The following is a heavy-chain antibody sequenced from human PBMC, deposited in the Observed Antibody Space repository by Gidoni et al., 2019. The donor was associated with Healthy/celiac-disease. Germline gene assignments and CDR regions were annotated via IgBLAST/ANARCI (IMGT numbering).Heavy chain of an antibody. D-gene: IGHD4-17*01. CDR1: GCTFSSYG. J-gene: IGHJ4*02. CDR2: ISYDGSNK. Sequence: QVQLVESGGGVVQPGRSMRLSCAASGCTFSSYGMHWVRQAPGKGLEWVAVISYDGSNKYYSDSVKGRFTISRDNSKNTLYLQMNSLRADDTAVYYCAKDGADYGGNRWYFDYWGQGTLVTVSS. V-gene: IGHV3-30*18. CDR3: AKDGADYGGNRWYFDY.